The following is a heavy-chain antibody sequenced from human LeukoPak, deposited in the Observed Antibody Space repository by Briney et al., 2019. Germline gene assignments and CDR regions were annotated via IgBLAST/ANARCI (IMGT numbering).Heavy chain of an antibody. CDR3: ARGDSTSWSHFDY. CDR2: ISWNSGSI. V-gene: IGHV3-9*01. CDR1: GFTFDDYA. J-gene: IGHJ4*02. D-gene: IGHD6-13*01. Sequence: GGSLRLSCAASGFTFDDYAMHWVRQAPGKGLEWVSGISWNSGSIGYADSVKGRFTISRDNAKNSLYLQMNSLRAEDTAVYYCARGDSTSWSHFDYWGQGALVTVSS.